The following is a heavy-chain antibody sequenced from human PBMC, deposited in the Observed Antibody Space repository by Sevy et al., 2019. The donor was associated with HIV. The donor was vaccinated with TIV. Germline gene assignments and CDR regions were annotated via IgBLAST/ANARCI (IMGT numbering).Heavy chain of an antibody. Sequence: ASVKVSCKASGYTFTSYGISWVRQAPGQGLEWMGWISAYNGNTNYAQKLQGRVTMTTDTSTSTAYMELRSLRSDDTAVYYCARKKRVIMVQGVNSYYYYYGMDVWGQGTTVTVSS. CDR3: ARKKRVIMVQGVNSYYYYYGMDV. J-gene: IGHJ6*02. V-gene: IGHV1-18*01. D-gene: IGHD3-10*01. CDR1: GYTFTSYG. CDR2: ISAYNGNT.